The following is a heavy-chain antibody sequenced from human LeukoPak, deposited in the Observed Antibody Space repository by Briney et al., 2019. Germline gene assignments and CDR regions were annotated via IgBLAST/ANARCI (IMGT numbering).Heavy chain of an antibody. D-gene: IGHD6-13*01. Sequence: PSETLSLTCAVYGGSFSGYYWSWIRQPPGKGLEWIGEINHSGSTNYNPSLKSRVTISVDTSKNQFSLKLSSVTAADTAVYYCARSWYHWFDPWGQGTLVTVSS. J-gene: IGHJ5*02. CDR2: INHSGST. V-gene: IGHV4-34*01. CDR1: GGSFSGYY. CDR3: ARSWYHWFDP.